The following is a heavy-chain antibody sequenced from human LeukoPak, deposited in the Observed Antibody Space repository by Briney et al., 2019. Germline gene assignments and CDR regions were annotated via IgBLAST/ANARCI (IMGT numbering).Heavy chain of an antibody. J-gene: IGHJ5*02. V-gene: IGHV4-39*01. Sequence: SETLSLTCTVSGGSISSSSYYWGWTRQPPGKGLEWIGSIYYSGSTYYNPSLKSRVTISVDTSKNQFSLKLSSVTAADTAVYYCARRLSVVPAATNWFDPWGQGTLVTVSS. CDR3: ARRLSVVPAATNWFDP. CDR1: GGSISSSSYY. D-gene: IGHD2-2*01. CDR2: IYYSGST.